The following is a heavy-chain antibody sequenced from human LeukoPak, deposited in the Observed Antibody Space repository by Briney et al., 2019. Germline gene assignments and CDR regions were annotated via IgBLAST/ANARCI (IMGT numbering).Heavy chain of an antibody. V-gene: IGHV1-46*01. J-gene: IGHJ3*02. CDR2: INSSGGST. D-gene: IGHD3-3*01. CDR3: ARVRLCCFWSVHDAFDI. CDR1: GYTFTSYY. Sequence: ASVKVSCKASGYTFTSYYMHWVRQAPGQGLEWMGIINSSGGSTSYAQKFQGRVTMTRDTSTSTVYMELSSLRSEDTAVYYCARVRLCCFWSVHDAFDIWGQGTMVTVSS.